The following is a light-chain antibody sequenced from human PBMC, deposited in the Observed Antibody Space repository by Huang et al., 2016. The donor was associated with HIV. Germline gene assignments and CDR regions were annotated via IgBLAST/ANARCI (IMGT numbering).Light chain of an antibody. J-gene: IGKJ4*01. Sequence: DIQMTQSPSTLSASVGDRVTITCRARQSISSWLAWYQQKPGKAPELRIYKASSLETGVPSRFSGSGSGTEFTLTISSLQPDDFATYYCHQYNRYPLTFGGGTKVEIK. V-gene: IGKV1-5*03. CDR2: KAS. CDR1: QSISSW. CDR3: HQYNRYPLT.